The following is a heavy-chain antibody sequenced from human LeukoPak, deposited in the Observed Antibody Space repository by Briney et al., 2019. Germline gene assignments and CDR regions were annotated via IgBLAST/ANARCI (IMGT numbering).Heavy chain of an antibody. V-gene: IGHV3-53*01. CDR3: ARVGLRGYYFDY. D-gene: IGHD3-16*01. J-gene: IGHJ4*02. CDR2: IYSGGST. CDR1: GFTFSSYG. Sequence: GGSLRLSCAASGFTFSSYGIHWVRQAPGKGLEWVSVIYSGGSTYYADSVKGRFTISRDNSKNTLYLQMNSLRAEDTAVYYCARVGLRGYYFDYWGQGTLVTVSS.